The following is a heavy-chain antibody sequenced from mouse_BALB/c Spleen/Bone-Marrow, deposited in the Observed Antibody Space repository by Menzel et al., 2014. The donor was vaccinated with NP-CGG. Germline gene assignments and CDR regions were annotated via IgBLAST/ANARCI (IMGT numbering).Heavy chain of an antibody. CDR2: IDPANGNT. CDR3: ARYYYGSSLFAY. V-gene: IGHV14-3*02. D-gene: IGHD1-1*01. Sequence: VQLQQSGAELVKPGASVKLSCTASGFNIKDTYLYWVKQRPEQGLEWIGRIDPANGNTKYDPKFQDKATITADTSSNTAYLQVSSLTSEDTAVYYCARYYYGSSLFAYWGQGTLVTDSA. CDR1: GFNIKDTY. J-gene: IGHJ3*01.